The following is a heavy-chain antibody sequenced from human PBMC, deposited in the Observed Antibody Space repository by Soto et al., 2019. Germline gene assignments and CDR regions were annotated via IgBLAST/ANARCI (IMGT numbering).Heavy chain of an antibody. CDR2: LSGSGDSS. J-gene: IGHJ4*02. Sequence: PGGSLRLSCVASGFTFSSYLMNWVRQAPGKGLEWVSGLSGSGDSSYYTDSVKGRFTISRDNSKNTLYLQMNSLRAEDTAVYFCAKVDAPFDNWGQGTLATVSS. CDR3: AKVDAPFDN. V-gene: IGHV3-23*01. CDR1: GFTFSSYL.